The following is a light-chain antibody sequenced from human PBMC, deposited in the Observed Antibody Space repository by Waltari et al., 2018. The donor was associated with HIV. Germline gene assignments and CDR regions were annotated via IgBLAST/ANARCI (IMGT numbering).Light chain of an antibody. CDR2: SNN. Sequence: QSVLTQPPSASGTPGQRVTISCSGSRPNIGSNTVNWYQQLPGTAPKLLIYSNNQRPSGVPDRFSGSKSGTSASLAINGLQSEDEADYYCAAWDDSLNGVVFGGGTKLTVL. V-gene: IGLV1-44*01. CDR1: RPNIGSNT. CDR3: AAWDDSLNGVV. J-gene: IGLJ2*01.